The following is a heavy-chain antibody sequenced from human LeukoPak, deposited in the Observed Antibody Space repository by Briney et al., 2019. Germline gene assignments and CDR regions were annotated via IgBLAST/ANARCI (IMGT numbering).Heavy chain of an antibody. CDR3: AKGDEGGAYRTDL. D-gene: IGHD2-21*01. V-gene: IGHV3-30*15. J-gene: IGHJ5*02. Sequence: GESLRLSCVASGISLRSYSVHWVRQAPGKGLEWVALTSHDESNKKYADSVRGRCTISRDNSRDTVYLQLSNLRDEDTAVYYCAKGDEGGAYRTDLWGPGTRVTVSS. CDR2: TSHDESNK. CDR1: GISLRSYS.